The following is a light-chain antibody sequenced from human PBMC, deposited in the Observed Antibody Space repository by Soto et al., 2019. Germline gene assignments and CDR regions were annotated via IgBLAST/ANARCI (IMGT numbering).Light chain of an antibody. J-gene: IGKJ2*01. V-gene: IGKV3-20*01. CDR1: QSVSSSY. CDR3: QQYCSSLYT. CDR2: GAS. Sequence: EIVLTQSPGTLSLSPGERATLSCRASQSVSSSYLDWYQQKPGQAPRLLIYGASSRATGIPDRFSGSGSGTDFTLTISRLEPEDFAVYYCQQYCSSLYTFGQGTKLEIK.